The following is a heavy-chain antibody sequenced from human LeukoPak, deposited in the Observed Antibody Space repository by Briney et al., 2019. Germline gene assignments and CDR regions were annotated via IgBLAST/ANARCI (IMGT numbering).Heavy chain of an antibody. CDR2: ISSSGSTI. CDR3: ARDNYSSSWYGFDY. D-gene: IGHD6-13*01. Sequence: GGSLRLSCAASGFTFSDYYMSWIRQAPGKGLEWVSYISSSGSTIYYADSVKGRFTTSRDNAKNSLYLQMNSLRAEDTAVYYCARDNYSSSWYGFDYWGQGTLVTVSS. V-gene: IGHV3-11*04. CDR1: GFTFSDYY. J-gene: IGHJ4*02.